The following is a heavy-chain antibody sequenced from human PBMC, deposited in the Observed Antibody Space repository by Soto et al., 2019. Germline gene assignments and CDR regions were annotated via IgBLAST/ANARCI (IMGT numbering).Heavy chain of an antibody. CDR1: GYTFTSYA. CDR3: ARERSCSGGSCSPFWFDP. D-gene: IGHD2-15*01. V-gene: IGHV1-3*05. J-gene: IGHJ5*02. Sequence: QVQLVQSGAEEKKPGASVKVSCKASGYTFTSYAMHWVRQAPGQRLEWMGWINAGNGNTKYSQKFQGRVTITRDTSASTAYMELSSLRSEDTAVYYCARERSCSGGSCSPFWFDPWGQGTLVTVSS. CDR2: INAGNGNT.